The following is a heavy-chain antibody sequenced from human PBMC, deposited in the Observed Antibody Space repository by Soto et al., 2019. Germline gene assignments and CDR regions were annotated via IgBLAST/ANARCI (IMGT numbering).Heavy chain of an antibody. CDR2: MNPNSGNT. J-gene: IGHJ5*02. V-gene: IGHV1-8*01. CDR3: ARGRSGITIFGVVTQMYNWFDP. Sequence: ASVKVSCKGSGYTFTSYDINWFRQATGQGLEWMGWMNPNSGNTGYAQKFQGRVTMTRNTSISTAYMELSSLRSEDTAVYYCARGRSGITIFGVVTQMYNWFDPWGQGTLVTVSS. D-gene: IGHD3-3*01. CDR1: GYTFTSYD.